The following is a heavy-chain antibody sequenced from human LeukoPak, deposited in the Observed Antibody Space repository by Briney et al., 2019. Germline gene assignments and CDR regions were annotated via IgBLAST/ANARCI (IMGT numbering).Heavy chain of an antibody. CDR1: TFTVSTNY. CDR2: IYTGGSP. CDR3: VPLTDGSVDQ. J-gene: IGHJ4*02. V-gene: IGHV3-66*01. Sequence: GGSLRLSCAASTFTVSTNYMTWVRQAPGKGLEWVSMIYTGGSPYYADPVKGRFTISRDNSKNTLNLQMNSLRVEDTAVYYCVPLTDGSVDQWGQGTLVTVSS. D-gene: IGHD3-10*01.